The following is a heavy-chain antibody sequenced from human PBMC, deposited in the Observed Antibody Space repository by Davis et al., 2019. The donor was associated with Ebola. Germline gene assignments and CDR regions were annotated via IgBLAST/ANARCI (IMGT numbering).Heavy chain of an antibody. CDR2: IYYSGST. J-gene: IGHJ4*02. Sequence: SETLSLTCAVYGGSFSGYYWSWIRQPPGKGLEWIGSIYYSGSTYYNPSLKSRVTISVDTSKNQFSLKLSSVTAADTAVYYCARHYDFWSGYYSFDYWGQGTLVTVSS. CDR1: GGSFSGYY. CDR3: ARHYDFWSGYYSFDY. D-gene: IGHD3-3*01. V-gene: IGHV4-34*01.